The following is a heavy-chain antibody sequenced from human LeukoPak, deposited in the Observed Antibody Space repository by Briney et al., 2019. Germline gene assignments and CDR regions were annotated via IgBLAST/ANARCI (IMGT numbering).Heavy chain of an antibody. CDR3: ARAGRYSRTTDY. D-gene: IGHD6-13*01. V-gene: IGHV1-8*01. CDR1: GYTFTSYG. CDR2: MNPNSGNT. Sequence: ASVKVSCKASGYTFTSYGINWVRQATGQGLERMGWMNPNSGNTGYAQKFQGRVTMTRNTSISTAYMELSSLRSEDTAVYYCARAGRYSRTTDYWGQGTLVTVSS. J-gene: IGHJ4*02.